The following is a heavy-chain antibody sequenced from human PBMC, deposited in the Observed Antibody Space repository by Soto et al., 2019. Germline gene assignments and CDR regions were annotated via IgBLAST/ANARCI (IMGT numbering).Heavy chain of an antibody. Sequence: SVKVSCRASGGTFSSYAISWVRQAPGQGLEWMGGIIPIFGTANYAQKFQGRVTITADKSTSTAYMELSSLRSEDTAAYYCAREQLEPPYGMDVWGQGTTVTVSS. CDR3: AREQLEPPYGMDV. CDR1: GGTFSSYA. CDR2: IIPIFGTA. V-gene: IGHV1-69*06. J-gene: IGHJ6*02. D-gene: IGHD6-6*01.